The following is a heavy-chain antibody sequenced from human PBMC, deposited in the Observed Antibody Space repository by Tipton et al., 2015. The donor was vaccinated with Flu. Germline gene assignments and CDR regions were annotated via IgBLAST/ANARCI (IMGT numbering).Heavy chain of an antibody. CDR1: GLNFENSV. Sequence: RSLRLSCAASGLNFENSVLHWVRQRPGKGLEWVSSLSWNSGNFAYADSVKGRFTISRDNAKSFGYLQMNSLRPEDTAVYFCAKGRLWFADTWGQGTLVTVSS. V-gene: IGHV3-9*01. CDR3: AKGRLWFADT. J-gene: IGHJ4*02. CDR2: LSWNSGNF. D-gene: IGHD3/OR15-3a*01.